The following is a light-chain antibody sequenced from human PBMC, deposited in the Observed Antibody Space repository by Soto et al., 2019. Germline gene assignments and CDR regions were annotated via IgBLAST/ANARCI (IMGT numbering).Light chain of an antibody. V-gene: IGKV1-39*01. CDR2: AAS. Sequence: DIQMTQSPSSLSASVGDRVTITCRASQSIRSYLNWYQQKPGRAPELLIYAASSLQSGVPSRFSGSGSGTDFTLTISSLQPEDSATYYCQQSYSNPYTFGQGTKLEI. CDR1: QSIRSY. CDR3: QQSYSNPYT. J-gene: IGKJ2*01.